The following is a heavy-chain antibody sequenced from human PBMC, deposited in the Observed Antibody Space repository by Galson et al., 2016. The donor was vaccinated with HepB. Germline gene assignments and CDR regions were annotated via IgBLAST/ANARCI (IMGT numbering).Heavy chain of an antibody. D-gene: IGHD3-9*01. V-gene: IGHV3-30*18. CDR1: GFTFSSYG. CDR3: AKPNGARYLDWFLWCDY. Sequence: FLRLSCAASGFTFSSYGMHWVRHAPGKGLEWVAVISYDGSNKYYADSVKGRFTISRENSKTTLYLQMNSLRAEDTAVYNCAKPNGARYLDWFLWCDYWGQGTLVTVSS. CDR2: ISYDGSNK. J-gene: IGHJ4*02.